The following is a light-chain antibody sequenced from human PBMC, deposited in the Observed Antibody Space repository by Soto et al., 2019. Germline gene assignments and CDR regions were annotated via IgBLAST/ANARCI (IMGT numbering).Light chain of an antibody. CDR3: QQNFSPCLT. CDR1: ETITDF. CDR2: SAS. J-gene: IGKJ4*01. V-gene: IGKV1-39*01. Sequence: DIQMTQSPPSLSASVGDRVTITCRASETITDFLNWYQLKPGKAPKLLIYSASNLQPGVPSRFSGSGYGTDFTLTLSGLQHEVSATYYSQQNFSPCLTFGAGPKVEV.